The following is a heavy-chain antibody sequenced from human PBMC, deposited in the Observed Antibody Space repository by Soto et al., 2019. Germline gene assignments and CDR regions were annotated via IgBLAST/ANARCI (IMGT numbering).Heavy chain of an antibody. D-gene: IGHD3-3*01. Sequence: KPSETLSLTCTVSGGSVSSGNYYWSWIRQPPGKGLEWIGEINHSGSTNYNPSLKSRVTISVDTSKNQFSLKLSSVTAADTAVYYCARGRARDYDFWSGYPRGYFDYWGQGTLVTVSS. J-gene: IGHJ4*02. CDR1: GGSVSSGNYY. CDR3: ARGRARDYDFWSGYPRGYFDY. V-gene: IGHV4-34*01. CDR2: INHSGST.